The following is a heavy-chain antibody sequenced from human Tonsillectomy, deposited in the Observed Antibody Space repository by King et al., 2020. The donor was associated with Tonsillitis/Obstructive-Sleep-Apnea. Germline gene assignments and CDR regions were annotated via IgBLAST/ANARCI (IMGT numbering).Heavy chain of an antibody. Sequence: LQLQESGPGLVKPSETLSLTCSVSVGSISSRDYYWGWIRQPPGKGLEWIASIYYNGDTYYNPSLESRVTISVDTSKNQFSLRLSSVTAADTSVYYCARHAHDSNSYSFMDVWGKGTTVTVSS. CDR1: VGSISSRDYY. CDR3: ARHAHDSNSYSFMDV. J-gene: IGHJ6*03. CDR2: IYYNGDT. V-gene: IGHV4-39*01. D-gene: IGHD2-21*02.